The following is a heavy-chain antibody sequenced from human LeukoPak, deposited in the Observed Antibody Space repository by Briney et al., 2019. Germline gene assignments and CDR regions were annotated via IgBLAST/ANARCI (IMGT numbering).Heavy chain of an antibody. D-gene: IGHD3-3*01. Sequence: SVKVSCKASGGTFSSYTISWVRQAPGQGLEWMGRIIPILGIANYAQKFQGRVTITADKSTSTAYMELSSLRSEDTAVYYCAQTHYDFWSGYCTVWFDPWGQGTLVTVSS. CDR1: GGTFSSYT. V-gene: IGHV1-69*02. J-gene: IGHJ5*02. CDR3: AQTHYDFWSGYCTVWFDP. CDR2: IIPILGIA.